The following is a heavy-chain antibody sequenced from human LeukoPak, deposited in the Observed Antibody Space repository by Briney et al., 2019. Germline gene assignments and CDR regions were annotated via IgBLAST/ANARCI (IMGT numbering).Heavy chain of an antibody. CDR3: VRDAWMASTPLDY. D-gene: IGHD5-24*01. V-gene: IGHV3-74*01. CDR2: IRSDGIST. CDR1: GFTFSNYW. Sequence: GASLRLSCAASGFTFSNYWMHWVRQAAGKGLMWVSRIRSDGISTNYADSVKGRFTISRDNAKNMLYLQMNSLRAEDTAVYYCVRDAWMASTPLDYWGQGTLVTVSS. J-gene: IGHJ4*02.